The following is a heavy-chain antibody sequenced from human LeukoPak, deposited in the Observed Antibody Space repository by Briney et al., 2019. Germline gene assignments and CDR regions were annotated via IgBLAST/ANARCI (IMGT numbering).Heavy chain of an antibody. V-gene: IGHV4-59*01. D-gene: IGHD4-17*01. Sequence: PSKTLSLTCTVSGGSISGSYWSWIRQPPEKGLEWIAYMYNSGSTNYNPSLKSRVTISIDTSKNQFSLKLSSLTAADTAIYYCARGIESYGDYGYWGQGILVTVSS. J-gene: IGHJ4*02. CDR2: MYNSGST. CDR1: GGSISGSY. CDR3: ARGIESYGDYGY.